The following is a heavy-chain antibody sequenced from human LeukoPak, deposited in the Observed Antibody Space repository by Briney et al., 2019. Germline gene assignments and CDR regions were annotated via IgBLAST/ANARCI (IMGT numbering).Heavy chain of an antibody. CDR2: INWDASNI. J-gene: IGHJ6*04. Sequence: GGSLRLSCAASGFTFNDYTVHWVRQAPGKGLEWVSLINWDASNIYYADSVKGRFTISRDNAKNSLYLQMNSLRAEDTAVYYCAELGITMIGGVWGKGTTVTISS. CDR1: GFTFNDYT. D-gene: IGHD3-10*02. V-gene: IGHV3-43*01. CDR3: AELGITMIGGV.